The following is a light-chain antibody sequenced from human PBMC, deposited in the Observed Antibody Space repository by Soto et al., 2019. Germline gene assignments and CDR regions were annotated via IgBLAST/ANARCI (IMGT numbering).Light chain of an antibody. Sequence: DIQMTQSPSSLSASVGDRVTITCRASQSISSYLNWYHQKPGKAPNLLIFAASSLQTGVPSRFSGSGSGTNFTLSISSLQPEDFATYYCQQSYSTPRTFGQGTKVVIK. CDR1: QSISSY. CDR2: AAS. J-gene: IGKJ1*01. CDR3: QQSYSTPRT. V-gene: IGKV1-39*01.